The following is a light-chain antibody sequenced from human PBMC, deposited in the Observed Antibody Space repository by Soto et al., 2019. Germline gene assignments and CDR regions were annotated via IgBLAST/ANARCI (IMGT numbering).Light chain of an antibody. J-gene: IGLJ1*01. V-gene: IGLV3-21*02. CDR3: QVWDSSSDQV. Sequence: SYELTQPPSVSVAPGQTARITCGGNNIGSKSVHCYQQKPGQAPVLVVYDDSDRPSGIPERFSGSNSGNTATLTISRVEAGDEADYYCQVWDSSSDQVFGTGTKLTVL. CDR2: DDS. CDR1: NIGSKS.